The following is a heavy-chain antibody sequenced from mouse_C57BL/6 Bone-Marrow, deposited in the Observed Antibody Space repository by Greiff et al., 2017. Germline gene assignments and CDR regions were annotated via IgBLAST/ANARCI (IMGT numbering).Heavy chain of an antibody. CDR3: AIDYDYDYAMDY. D-gene: IGHD2-4*01. CDR1: GYAFSSYW. Sequence: QVQLQQFGAELVRPGSSGKISRKASGYAFSSYWMNWVKQRPGQGLEWIGQIYPGDGDTNHNGKFKGKGTLTADKSSSTAYMQLSSLTSEDSAVYFCAIDYDYDYAMDYWGRGTSVTVSS. V-gene: IGHV1-80*01. J-gene: IGHJ4*01. CDR2: IYPGDGDT.